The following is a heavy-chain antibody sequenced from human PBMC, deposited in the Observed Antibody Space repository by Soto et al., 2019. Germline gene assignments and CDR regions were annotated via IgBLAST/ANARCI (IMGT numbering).Heavy chain of an antibody. Sequence: QVQLVESGGGEVQPGRSLTLSCAASGFTFSTYGMHWVRQTPGKGLEWVAVISYDGTNKFYSDSVKGRFTISRDNFKNTLTLQMNSLRADYTAVYSCAKDLQSYGDYDYYCYGMDVWGLGTRVTVSS. CDR2: ISYDGTNK. D-gene: IGHD4-17*01. J-gene: IGHJ6*02. CDR3: AKDLQSYGDYDYYCYGMDV. CDR1: GFTFSTYG. V-gene: IGHV3-30*18.